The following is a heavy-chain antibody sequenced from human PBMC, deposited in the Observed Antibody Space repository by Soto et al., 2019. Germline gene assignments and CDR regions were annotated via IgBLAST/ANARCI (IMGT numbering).Heavy chain of an antibody. Sequence: PSETLSLTCTVSGDSINSYYWTWIRQPPGKGLEWIGYIYDSGSTGYNPSLKSRLTISVDTSKNQFSLKLKSVTAADTAVYYCARGTKYYYQGMDVWGQGTTVTVSS. CDR3: ARGTKYYYQGMDV. CDR2: IYDSGST. CDR1: GDSINSYY. V-gene: IGHV4-59*01. J-gene: IGHJ6*02.